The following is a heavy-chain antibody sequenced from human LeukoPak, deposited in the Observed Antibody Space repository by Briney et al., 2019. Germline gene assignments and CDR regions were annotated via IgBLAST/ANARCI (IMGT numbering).Heavy chain of an antibody. J-gene: IGHJ5*02. CDR2: IYYSGSA. CDR3: ARVLPPTYYDFWSGYYTDNWFDP. V-gene: IGHV4-59*01. Sequence: SETLSLTCTVSGGSISSYYWSWIRQPPGKGLEWIGYIYYSGSANYNPSLKSRVTISVDTSKNQFSLKLSSVTAADTAVYYCARVLPPTYYDFWSGYYTDNWFDPWGQGTLVTVSS. D-gene: IGHD3-3*01. CDR1: GGSISSYY.